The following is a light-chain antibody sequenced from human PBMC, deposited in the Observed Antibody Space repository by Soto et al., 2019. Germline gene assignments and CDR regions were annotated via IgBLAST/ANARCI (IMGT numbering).Light chain of an antibody. V-gene: IGLV2-14*01. CDR1: GSDVGGYNF. CDR3: CSYTSSSTLLYL. Sequence: QSALTQPASVSGSPGQSITISCTGTGSDVGGYNFVSWYQQHPGKAPKLMLYQVRNRPSGVSDRFSGSKSGNTASLTISGLQAEDEAEYYCCSYTSSSTLLYLFGTGTKLTVL. J-gene: IGLJ1*01. CDR2: QVR.